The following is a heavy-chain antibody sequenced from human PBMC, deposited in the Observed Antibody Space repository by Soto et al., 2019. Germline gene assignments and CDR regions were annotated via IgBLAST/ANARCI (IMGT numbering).Heavy chain of an antibody. CDR3: ARQIVGYGDDYRYDY. D-gene: IGHD4-17*01. CDR1: GGSISSYY. J-gene: IGHJ4*02. CDR2: IYYSGST. Sequence: SETLSLTCTVPGGSISSYYWSWIRQPPGKGLEWIGYIYYSGSTNYNPSPKSRVTISVDTSKNQFSLKLSSVTAADTAVYYCARQIVGYGDDYRYDYWGQGTLVTVSS. V-gene: IGHV4-59*08.